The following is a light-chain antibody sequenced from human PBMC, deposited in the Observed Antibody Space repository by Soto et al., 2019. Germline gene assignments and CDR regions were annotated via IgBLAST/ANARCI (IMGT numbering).Light chain of an antibody. Sequence: DVQMTQSPSSQSASVGDRVTISCRASQNVNNYLNWYQQKPGKAPKLLIYAASRLQGGVPPRFSGSGSGTDFTLTISSLQPEDFATYYCQQSYSTPPFTFGQGTNLEI. CDR3: QQSYSTPPFT. J-gene: IGKJ2*01. V-gene: IGKV1-39*01. CDR1: QNVNNY. CDR2: AAS.